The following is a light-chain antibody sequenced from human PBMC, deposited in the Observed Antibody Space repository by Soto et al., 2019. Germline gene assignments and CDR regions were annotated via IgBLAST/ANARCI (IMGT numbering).Light chain of an antibody. J-gene: IGKJ4*01. CDR1: QTVRSSY. CDR3: QQYGDSIT. CDR2: GAF. Sequence: IFLTQSPGSLSLSSGDRATLSCRASQTVRSSYLAWYQQRPGQAPKLLIYGAFNRDIGIPDRFSGSESGRDYNLTISRLEPEDSAVYYCQQYGDSITFGGGTKVEIK. V-gene: IGKV3-20*01.